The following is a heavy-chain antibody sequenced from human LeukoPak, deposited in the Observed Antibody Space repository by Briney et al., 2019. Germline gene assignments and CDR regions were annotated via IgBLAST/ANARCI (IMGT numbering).Heavy chain of an antibody. Sequence: GGSLRLSCAASGFTFSDYYMSWIRQAPGKGLEWVSYISSSGSTIYYADSVKGRFTISRVNAKNSLYLQMNSLRAEDTAVYYCARAKFKVYSSSSPYGMDVWGQGTTVTVSS. J-gene: IGHJ6*02. V-gene: IGHV3-11*01. CDR3: ARAKFKVYSSSSPYGMDV. CDR1: GFTFSDYY. CDR2: ISSSGSTI. D-gene: IGHD6-13*01.